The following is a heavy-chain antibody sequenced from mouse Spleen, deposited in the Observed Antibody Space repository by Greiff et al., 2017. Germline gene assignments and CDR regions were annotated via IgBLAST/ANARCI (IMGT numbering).Heavy chain of an antibody. CDR2: IDPENGDT. CDR1: GFNIKDDY. V-gene: IGHV14-4*01. Sequence: EVQLQQSGAELVRPGASVKLSCTASGFNIKDDYMHWVKQRPEQGLEWIGWIDPENGDTEYASKFQGKATITADTSSNTAYLQLSSLTSEDTAVYYCTTGWLLRPYWGQGTLVTVSA. CDR3: TTGWLLRPY. D-gene: IGHD2-3*01. J-gene: IGHJ3*01.